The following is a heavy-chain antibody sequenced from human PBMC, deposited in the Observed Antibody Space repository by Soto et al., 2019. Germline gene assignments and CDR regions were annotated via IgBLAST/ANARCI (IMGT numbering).Heavy chain of an antibody. Sequence: QITLKESGPTLVKPTQTLTLTCTFSGFSLTTDRVGVGWIRQPPGEALEWLAVIYWDDSKTYRPSLASRLTITKDTSKNQVALTMTNMASLDTATYYCAHAYGGRSLYWGQGTLVTVSS. D-gene: IGHD1-26*01. CDR1: GFSLTTDRVG. CDR2: IYWDDSK. CDR3: AHAYGGRSLY. V-gene: IGHV2-5*02. J-gene: IGHJ4*02.